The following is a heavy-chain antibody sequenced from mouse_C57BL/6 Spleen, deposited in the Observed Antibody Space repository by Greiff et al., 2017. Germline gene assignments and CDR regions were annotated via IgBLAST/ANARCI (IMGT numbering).Heavy chain of an antibody. J-gene: IGHJ2*01. CDR1: GYTFTSYW. CDR3: ARYYDYGSSYYFDY. Sequence: QVQLQQPGAELVMPGASVKLSCKASGYTFTSYWMHWVKQRPGQGLEWIGEIDPSDSYTNYNQKFKGKSTLTVDKSSSTAYMQLSSLTSEDSAVYYCARYYDYGSSYYFDYWGQGTTLTVSS. CDR2: IDPSDSYT. D-gene: IGHD1-1*01. V-gene: IGHV1-69*01.